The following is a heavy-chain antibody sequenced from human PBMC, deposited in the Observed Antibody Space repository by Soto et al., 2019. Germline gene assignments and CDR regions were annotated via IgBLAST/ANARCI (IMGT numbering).Heavy chain of an antibody. CDR2: IIPIFGTP. J-gene: IGHJ5*02. CDR3: ARGWDHYDSSGLLTWFDP. V-gene: IGHV1-69*01. D-gene: IGHD3-22*01. Sequence: QVQLQQSGAEVKRPGSSVKVSCKASGGTFTDLGLHWVRQAPGQGLEWMGGIIPIFGTPNYAQKFQGRVIITADEFTSTAHMELSSLRSEDTAVYYCARGWDHYDSSGLLTWFDPWGQGTLVTVSS. CDR1: GGTFTDLG.